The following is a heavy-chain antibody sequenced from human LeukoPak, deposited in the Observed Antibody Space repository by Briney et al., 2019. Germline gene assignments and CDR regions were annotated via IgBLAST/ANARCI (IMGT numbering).Heavy chain of an antibody. Sequence: GASVKVSCKASGGTFSSYAISWVRQAPGQGLEWMGGIIPIFGTANYAQKFQGRVTITADESTSTAYMELSSLRSEDTAVYYCASGYCSSTSCYYYYYMDVWGKGTTVTISS. CDR1: GGTFSSYA. CDR2: IIPIFGTA. D-gene: IGHD2-2*03. CDR3: ASGYCSSTSCYYYYYMDV. V-gene: IGHV1-69*13. J-gene: IGHJ6*03.